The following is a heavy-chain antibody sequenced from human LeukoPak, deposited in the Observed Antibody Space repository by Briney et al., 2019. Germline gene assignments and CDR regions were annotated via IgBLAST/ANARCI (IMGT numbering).Heavy chain of an antibody. Sequence: PSETLSLTCSVSGGSIKNYWSWIRQPPGKGLAWLGNIYFGGTTDYNSSLKSRLTISVDTFKNQLSLNLQSVTAADTATYYCARHRSDTGGKKGVNWFDPWGQGTLVTVSS. J-gene: IGHJ5*02. CDR3: ARHRSDTGGKKGVNWFDP. CDR2: IYFGGTT. CDR1: GGSIKNY. V-gene: IGHV4-59*01. D-gene: IGHD4-23*01.